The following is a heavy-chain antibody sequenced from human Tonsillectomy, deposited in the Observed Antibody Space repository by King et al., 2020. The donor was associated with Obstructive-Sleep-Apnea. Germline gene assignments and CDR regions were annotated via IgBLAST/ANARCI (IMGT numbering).Heavy chain of an antibody. Sequence: VQLVESGGGLVQPGGSLRLSCAASGFTLSRYWMHWVRQAPGKGLVWVSGIKSDGISTTYADSVKGRFTISRDNAKNTLYLQMNSLRAEDTAVYYCARDLYGDYGVDHWGQGIPVTVSS. CDR1: GFTLSRYW. CDR2: IKSDGIST. CDR3: ARDLYGDYGVDH. D-gene: IGHD4-17*01. V-gene: IGHV3-74*01. J-gene: IGHJ4*02.